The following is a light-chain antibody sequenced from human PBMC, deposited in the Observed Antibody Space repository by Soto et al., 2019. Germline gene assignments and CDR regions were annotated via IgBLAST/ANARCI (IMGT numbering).Light chain of an antibody. J-gene: IGKJ1*01. CDR2: AAS. CDR3: QQLSGYPWT. Sequence: IQLTQSPSSLSASVGDRVTITCRASQGIDNYLAWYQQKPGTAPKLLIYAASTLQSGVPSRFSGRGSGTDFTLTISSLQPEDFATYSCQQLSGYPWTLGQGTKVDIK. CDR1: QGIDNY. V-gene: IGKV1-9*01.